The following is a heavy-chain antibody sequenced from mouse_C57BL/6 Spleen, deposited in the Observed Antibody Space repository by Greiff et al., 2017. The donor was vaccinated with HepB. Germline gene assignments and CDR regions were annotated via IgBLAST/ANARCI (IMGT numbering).Heavy chain of an antibody. J-gene: IGHJ2*01. V-gene: IGHV5-4*01. CDR3: ARDAGTTVVFDY. CDR1: GFTFSSYA. CDR2: ISDGGSYT. Sequence: VQLKESGGGLVKPGGSLKLSCAASGFTFSSYAMSWVRQTPEKRLEWVATISDGGSYTYYPDNVKGRFTISRDNAKNNLYLQMSHLKSEDTAMYYCARDAGTTVVFDYWGQGTTLTVSS. D-gene: IGHD1-1*01.